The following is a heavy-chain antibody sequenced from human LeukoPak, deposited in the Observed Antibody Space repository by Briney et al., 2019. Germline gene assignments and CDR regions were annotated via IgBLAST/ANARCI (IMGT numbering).Heavy chain of an antibody. CDR2: ISGSGANT. Sequence: GGSLRLSCAASGFTYNNYAMSWVRQAPGKGLEWVSAISGSGANTHYADSVKGRFTISRDNSKNTLHLQMNSLRAEDTAVYYCAKGQSGYSSGWYGGDDYWGQGTLVTVSS. CDR3: AKGQSGYSSGWYGGDDY. J-gene: IGHJ4*02. V-gene: IGHV3-23*01. CDR1: GFTYNNYA. D-gene: IGHD6-19*01.